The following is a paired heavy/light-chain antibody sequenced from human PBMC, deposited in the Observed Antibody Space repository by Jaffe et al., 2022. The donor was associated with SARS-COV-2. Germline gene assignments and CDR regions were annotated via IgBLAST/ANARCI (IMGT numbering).Heavy chain of an antibody. D-gene: IGHD1-26*01. Sequence: EVQLVETGGGLIQPGGSLRLSCAASGFTVSSNYMSWVRQAPGKGLEWVSVIYSGGSTYYADSVKGRFTISRDNSKNTLYLQMNSLRAEDTAVYYCATTIVGATTVDYWGQGTLVTVSS. J-gene: IGHJ4*02. CDR2: IYSGGST. CDR1: GFTVSSNY. V-gene: IGHV3-53*02. CDR3: ATTIVGATTVDY.
Light chain of an antibody. CDR3: QQRSNWPPGGT. J-gene: IGKJ4*01. CDR2: DAS. V-gene: IGKV3-11*01. Sequence: EIVLTQSPATLSLSPGERATLSCRASQSVSSYLAWYQQKPGQAPRLLIYDASNRATGIPARFSGSGSGTDFTLTISSLEPEDFAVYYCQQRSNWPPGGTFGGGTKVEIK. CDR1: QSVSSY.